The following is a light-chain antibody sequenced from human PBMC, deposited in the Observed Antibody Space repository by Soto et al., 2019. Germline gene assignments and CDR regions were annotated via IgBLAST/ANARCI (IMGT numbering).Light chain of an antibody. J-gene: IGKJ1*01. CDR3: QKYNSAPWT. V-gene: IGKV1-27*01. CDR1: QGISNF. Sequence: DIQMAPSPTLLSASVGERVTIPCRASQGISNFLAWYQQKPGKVPKLLIYAASTLQSGVPSRFSGSGSGTDFTLTISTLQPEDVATYYCQKYNSAPWTFGQGTKV. CDR2: AAS.